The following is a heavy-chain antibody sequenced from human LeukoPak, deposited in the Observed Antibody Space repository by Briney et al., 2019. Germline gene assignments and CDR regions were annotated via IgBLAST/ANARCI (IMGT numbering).Heavy chain of an antibody. V-gene: IGHV3-49*04. D-gene: IGHD3-10*01. CDR3: TREYYYGSGSYFNVDYYYGMDV. J-gene: IGHJ6*02. Sequence: GGSLRLSCTASGFTLGDYAMSWVRQAPGKGLEWVGFIRSKAYGGTTEYAASVKGRFTISRDDSKSIAYLQMNSLKTEDTAVYYCTREYYYGSGSYFNVDYYYGMDVWGQGTTVTVSS. CDR2: IRSKAYGGTT. CDR1: GFTLGDYA.